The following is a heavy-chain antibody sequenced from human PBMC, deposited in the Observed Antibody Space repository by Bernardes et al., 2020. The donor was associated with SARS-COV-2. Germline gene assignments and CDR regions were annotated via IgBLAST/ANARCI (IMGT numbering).Heavy chain of an antibody. CDR2: IIPIFGPP. V-gene: IGHV1-69*13. CDR1: GDTFSSSG. J-gene: IGHJ4*02. Sequence: SVKVSCRASGDTFSSSGINWVRQAPGQGLEWMGRIIPIFGPPIYAPELQGRVTITADESTSTAYLEVSSLTSEDTAVYYCARGPSVGTGEFDSWGQGTLVTVSS. CDR3: ARGPSVGTGEFDS. D-gene: IGHD5-12*01.